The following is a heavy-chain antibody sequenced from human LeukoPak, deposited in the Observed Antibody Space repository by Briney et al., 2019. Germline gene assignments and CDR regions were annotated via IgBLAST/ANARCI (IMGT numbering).Heavy chain of an antibody. Sequence: PGGSLRLSCAASGFTFSSYAMSWVRQAPGKGLEWVSAISGSGGSTYYADSVKGRFTISRDNSKNTLYLQMNSLRAEDTAVYYCAKNDVEEAPYLRRFDYWGQGTLVTVSS. CDR2: ISGSGGST. CDR3: AKNDVEEAPYLRRFDY. CDR1: GFTFSSYA. J-gene: IGHJ4*02. D-gene: IGHD1-1*01. V-gene: IGHV3-23*01.